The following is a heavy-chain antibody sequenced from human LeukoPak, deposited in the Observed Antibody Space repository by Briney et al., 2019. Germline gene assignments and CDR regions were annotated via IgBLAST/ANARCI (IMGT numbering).Heavy chain of an antibody. D-gene: IGHD2-8*01. CDR1: GFTFSSYW. J-gene: IGHJ3*02. CDR2: IYSGGST. CDR3: ARAGNGGGSYNDAFDI. Sequence: GGSLRLSCAASGFTFSSYWMSWVRQAPGKGLEWVSVIYSGGSTYYADSVKGRFTISRDNSKNTLYLQMNSLRAEDTALYHCARAGNGGGSYNDAFDIWGQGTMVTVSS. V-gene: IGHV3-53*01.